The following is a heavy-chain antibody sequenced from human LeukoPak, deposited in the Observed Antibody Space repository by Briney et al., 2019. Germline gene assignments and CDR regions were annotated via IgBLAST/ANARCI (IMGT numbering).Heavy chain of an antibody. CDR2: IYSGGST. D-gene: IGHD4/OR15-4a*01. CDR3: ARDTLGEGEDANYAVYYFDY. J-gene: IGHJ4*02. V-gene: IGHV3-66*01. Sequence: GGSLRLSCAASGFTFSSYEMNWVRQAPGKGLEWVSVIYSGGSTYYADSVKGRFTISRDNGKNSLDLQMNSLRADDTAVYYCARDTLGEGEDANYAVYYFDYWGQGTVVTVSS. CDR1: GFTFSSYE.